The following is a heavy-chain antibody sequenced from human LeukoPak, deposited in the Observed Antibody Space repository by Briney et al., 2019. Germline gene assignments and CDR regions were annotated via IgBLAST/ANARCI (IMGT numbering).Heavy chain of an antibody. J-gene: IGHJ4*02. CDR2: IHPKSGRT. CDR1: GFTLTDYY. V-gene: IGHV1-2*02. Sequence: ASVKVSCKASGFTLTDYYFHWVRQAPGQGLDWTGWIHPKSGRTKFAQKFQDRFTMTTDTSIGTTYMELTSLESGDAAVYYCARDPEDVVPIDHWGQGTLITVSS. CDR3: ARDPEDVVPIDH. D-gene: IGHD2-21*01.